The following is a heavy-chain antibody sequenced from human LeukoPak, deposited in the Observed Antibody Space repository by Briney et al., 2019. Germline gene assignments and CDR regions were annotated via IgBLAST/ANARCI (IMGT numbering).Heavy chain of an antibody. CDR1: GFTFSSFG. D-gene: IGHD6-13*01. Sequence: GGSLRLSCAVSGFTFSSFGMQWVRQAPGKGLEWVALISYDGSNKHYADSVKGRFTISRDNSKNTLYLQMNGLRPEDTAVYYCAKDGAGSWFGEATWGQGTLVAVSS. V-gene: IGHV3-30*18. J-gene: IGHJ5*02. CDR2: ISYDGSNK. CDR3: AKDGAGSWFGEAT.